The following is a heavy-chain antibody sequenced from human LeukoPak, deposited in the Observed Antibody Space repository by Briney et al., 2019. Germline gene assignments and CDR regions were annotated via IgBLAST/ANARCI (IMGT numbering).Heavy chain of an antibody. CDR3: ARGPAWYFNY. CDR1: GGSINNYY. J-gene: IGHJ4*02. CDR2: IYYSGSA. V-gene: IGHV4-59*01. Sequence: PSETLSLTCSVSGGSINNYYWSWIRQPPGKGLQWIGYIYYSGSANYNPSLMSRAAISEDTSKNQVSLKLSSVTAADTAIYYCARGPAWYFNYWGQGTLVTVSS.